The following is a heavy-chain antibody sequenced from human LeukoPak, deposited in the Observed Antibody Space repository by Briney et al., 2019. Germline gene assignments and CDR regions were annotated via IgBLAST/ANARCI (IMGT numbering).Heavy chain of an antibody. CDR3: ASAGDAFDI. D-gene: IGHD6-13*01. V-gene: IGHV3-33*08. CDR1: GFTFSSYG. Sequence: GGSLRLSCAASGFTFSSYGMHWVRQAPGKGLEWVAVICNDGGDKYYADSVKGRFTISRDNSKNTLYLQMNSLRAEDTAVYYCASAGDAFDIWGQGTMVTVSS. J-gene: IGHJ3*02. CDR2: ICNDGGDK.